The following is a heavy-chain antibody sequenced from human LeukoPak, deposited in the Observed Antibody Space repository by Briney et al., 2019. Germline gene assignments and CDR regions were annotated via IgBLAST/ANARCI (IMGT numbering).Heavy chain of an antibody. D-gene: IGHD3-9*01. CDR1: GGSISSGGYY. CDR3: ARAIEPERYFAAPRDWYFDL. CDR2: IYYSGST. Sequence: SETLSLTCTVSGGSISSGGYYWSWIRQHPGKGLEWIGYIYYSGSTYYNPSLKSRVTISVDMSKNQFSLKLSSVTAADTAVYYCARAIEPERYFAAPRDWYFDLWGRGTLVTVSS. J-gene: IGHJ2*01. V-gene: IGHV4-31*03.